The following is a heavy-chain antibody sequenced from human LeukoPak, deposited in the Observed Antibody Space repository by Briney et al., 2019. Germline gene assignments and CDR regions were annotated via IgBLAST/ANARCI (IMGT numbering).Heavy chain of an antibody. CDR3: ARDMSPYGGNRYYYYYGMDV. J-gene: IGHJ6*02. D-gene: IGHD4-23*01. Sequence: GRSLRLSCAASGFTFSSYAMHWVRQAPGKGLEWVAVISYDGSNKCYADSVKGRFTISRDNSKNTLYLQMNSLRAEDTAVYYCARDMSPYGGNRYYYYYGMDVWGQGTTVTVSS. CDR1: GFTFSSYA. CDR2: ISYDGSNK. V-gene: IGHV3-30-3*01.